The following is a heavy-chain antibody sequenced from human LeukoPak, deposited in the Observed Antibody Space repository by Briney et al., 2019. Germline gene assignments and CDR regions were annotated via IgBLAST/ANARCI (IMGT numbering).Heavy chain of an antibody. CDR1: GFTVSSNY. D-gene: IGHD2-2*02. J-gene: IGHJ4*02. CDR2: IYSGGST. V-gene: IGHV3-66*01. CDR3: ARDYCSSTSCYTGGPLDY. Sequence: PGGSLRLSCAASGFTVSSNYMSWVRQAPGKGLEWVSVIYSGGSTYYADSVKGRFTISRDNSKNTLYLQMNSLRAEDTAVYYCARDYCSSTSCYTGGPLDYWGQGTLVTVSS.